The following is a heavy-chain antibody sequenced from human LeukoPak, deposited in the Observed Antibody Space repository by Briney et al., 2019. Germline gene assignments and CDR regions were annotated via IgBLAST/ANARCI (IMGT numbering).Heavy chain of an antibody. D-gene: IGHD3-22*01. J-gene: IGHJ4*02. CDR1: GGSISSGGYS. CDR3: ASHGYDSSGYYNSYFDY. Sequence: KASETLSLTCAVSGGSISSGGYSWSWIRQPPGKGLEWIGYIYHSGSTNYNPSLKSRVTISVDTSKNQFSLKLSSVTAADTAVYYCASHGYDSSGYYNSYFDYWGQGTLVTVSS. CDR2: IYHSGST. V-gene: IGHV4-30-2*01.